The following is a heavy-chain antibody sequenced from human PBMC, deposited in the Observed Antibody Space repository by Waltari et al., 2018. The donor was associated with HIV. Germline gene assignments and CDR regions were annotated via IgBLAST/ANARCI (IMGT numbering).Heavy chain of an antibody. CDR1: GFDFYGFA. CDR3: SIDHAYLYLLAY. CDR2: IKNPHFGRTT. Sequence: QVVDSGGGLVQPGRSLKPSCATSGFDFYGFAVSWFRQAPGNGLGWVGRIKNPHFGRTTPYAASVRCTFLISRYVSKGIAYLQMNSLKAQDTGIYYCSIDHAYLYLLAYWGQGTLVTVSS. J-gene: IGHJ4*02. V-gene: IGHV3-49*03. D-gene: IGHD3-16*01.